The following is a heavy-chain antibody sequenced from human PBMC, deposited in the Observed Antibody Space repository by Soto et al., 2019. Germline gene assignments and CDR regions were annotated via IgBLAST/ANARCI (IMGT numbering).Heavy chain of an antibody. CDR3: ASRGVASLYYYYGMDV. V-gene: IGHV5-10-1*01. D-gene: IGHD3-10*01. CDR1: GYSFTSYC. J-gene: IGHJ6*02. Sequence: GESLKISCKGSGYSFTSYCISWVRQMPGKGLEWMGRIDPSDSYTNYSPSFQGHVTISADKSISTAYLQWSSLKASDTAMYYCASRGVASLYYYYGMDVWGQGTTVTVSS. CDR2: IDPSDSYT.